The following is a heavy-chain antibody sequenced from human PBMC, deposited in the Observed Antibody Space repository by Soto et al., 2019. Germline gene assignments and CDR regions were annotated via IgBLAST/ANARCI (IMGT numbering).Heavy chain of an antibody. J-gene: IGHJ6*02. D-gene: IGHD2-15*01. CDR3: ARGYCSGGNCYSGMDV. Sequence: QVQLVQSGAEVKKPGSSVTVSCKASGGTFSTHAIIWVRQAPGHGLEWMGGIIPISGTTYYTQKFQGRVTITADEPTSTAFMELSSLKSEDTAVFYCARGYCSGGNCYSGMDVWGQGTMVTVSS. CDR2: IIPISGTT. CDR1: GGTFSTHA. V-gene: IGHV1-69*01.